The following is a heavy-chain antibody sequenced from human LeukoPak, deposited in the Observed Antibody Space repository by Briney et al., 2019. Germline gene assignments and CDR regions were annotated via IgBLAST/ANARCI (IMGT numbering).Heavy chain of an antibody. J-gene: IGHJ5*02. CDR2: ISGSGGST. CDR3: AKSGIPLHYHDSSET. CDR1: GFTFSSYA. Sequence: GGSLRLSCAASGFTFSSYAMSWVRQAPGKGLEWVSAISGSGGSTYYADSVKGRFTISRDNSKNTPYLQMNSLRAEDTAVYYCAKSGIPLHYHDSSETWGQGTLVTVSS. V-gene: IGHV3-23*01. D-gene: IGHD3-22*01.